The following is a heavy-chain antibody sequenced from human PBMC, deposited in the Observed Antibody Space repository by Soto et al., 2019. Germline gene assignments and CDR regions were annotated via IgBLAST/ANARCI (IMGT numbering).Heavy chain of an antibody. Sequence: QVQLMESGGGVVQPGTSLRLSCAASEFTFSSFAMHWVRQAPGKGLEWVAVISDDGSNKNYADSVKGRFTNSRDNSKNTLYLHMNSLRGEDTAVYSGAIVEQWLYIVKYWGQRNLVTVSS. V-gene: IGHV3-30*04. J-gene: IGHJ4*02. CDR1: EFTFSSFA. CDR3: AIVEQWLYIVKY. D-gene: IGHD6-19*01. CDR2: ISDDGSNK.